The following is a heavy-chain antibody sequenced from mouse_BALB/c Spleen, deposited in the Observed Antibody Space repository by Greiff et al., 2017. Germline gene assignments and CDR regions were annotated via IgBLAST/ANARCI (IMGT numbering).Heavy chain of an antibody. CDR1: GYTFTSYW. Sequence: VQLQQPGAELVRPGASVKLSCKASGYTFTSYWINWVKQRPGQGLEWIGNIYPSDSYTNYNQKFKDKATLTVDKSSSTAYMQLSSPTSEDSAVYYCTIIGPFAYWGQGTLVTVSA. J-gene: IGHJ3*01. D-gene: IGHD1-2*01. CDR2: IYPSDSYT. V-gene: IGHV1-69*02. CDR3: TIIGPFAY.